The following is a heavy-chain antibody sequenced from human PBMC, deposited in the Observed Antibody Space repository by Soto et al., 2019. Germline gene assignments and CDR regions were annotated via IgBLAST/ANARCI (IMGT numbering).Heavy chain of an antibody. V-gene: IGHV1-18*04. CDR2: ISAYNGNT. D-gene: IGHD2-15*01. CDR3: ARAYCSGGSSICKTYYFDY. Sequence: ASVKVSCKASGYTFTSYGISWVRQAPGQGLEWMGWISAYNGNTNYAQKLQGRVTMTTDTSTSTAYMELRSLRSDDTAVYYCARAYCSGGSSICKTYYFDYWGQGTLVTVSS. CDR1: GYTFTSYG. J-gene: IGHJ4*02.